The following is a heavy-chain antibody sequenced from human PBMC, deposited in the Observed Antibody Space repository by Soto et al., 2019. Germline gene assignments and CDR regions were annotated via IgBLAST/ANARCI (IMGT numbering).Heavy chain of an antibody. D-gene: IGHD2-2*01. CDR3: ARGLGYCSSTSCYDNWFDP. CDR1: GYTFTGYY. Sequence: QVQLVQSGAEVKKPGASVKVSCKASGYTFTGYYMHWVRQAPGQGLEWMGWINPNSGGTNYAQKFQGWVTMTRDTSISTAYMGLSRLRSDDTAVYYCARGLGYCSSTSCYDNWFDPWGQGTLVTVSS. CDR2: INPNSGGT. V-gene: IGHV1-2*04. J-gene: IGHJ5*02.